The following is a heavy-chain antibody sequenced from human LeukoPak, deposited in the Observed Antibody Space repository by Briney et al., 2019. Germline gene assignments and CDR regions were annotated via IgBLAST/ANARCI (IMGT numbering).Heavy chain of an antibody. J-gene: IGHJ4*02. CDR3: AKLRGRYSYGSSRDY. Sequence: GSLRLSCSASGFTFSSYSMNWVRQAPGKGLEWVSSISSSSSYIYYADSVKGRFTISIDNSKNTLYLQMNSLRAEDTAVYYCAKLRGRYSYGSSRDYWGQGTLVTVSS. V-gene: IGHV3-21*04. CDR2: ISSSSSYI. D-gene: IGHD5-18*01. CDR1: GFTFSSYS.